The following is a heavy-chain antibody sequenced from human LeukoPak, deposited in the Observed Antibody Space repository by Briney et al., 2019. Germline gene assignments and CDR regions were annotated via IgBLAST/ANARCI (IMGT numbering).Heavy chain of an antibody. D-gene: IGHD5-18*01. CDR2: ISSSSSYI. Sequence: GGSLRLSCAASGFTFDDYTMYWVRQGPGKGLEWVSSISSSSSYIYYADSVKGRFTISRDNAKNSLYLQMNSLRAEDTAVYYCARVGTSGYSYGFFDYWGQGTLVTVSS. V-gene: IGHV3-21*01. CDR1: GFTFDDYT. J-gene: IGHJ4*02. CDR3: ARVGTSGYSYGFFDY.